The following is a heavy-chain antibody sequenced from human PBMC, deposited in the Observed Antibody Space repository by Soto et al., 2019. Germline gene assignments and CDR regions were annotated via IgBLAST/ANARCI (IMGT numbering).Heavy chain of an antibody. CDR1: GFTFSSYG. D-gene: IGHD1-26*01. CDR3: ARDPVGEPYYFDY. V-gene: IGHV3-33*01. J-gene: IGHJ4*02. Sequence: PGGSLRLSCAASGFTFSSYGMHWVRQAPGKGLEWVAVIWYDGSNKYYADSVKGRFTISRDNSKNTLYLQMNSLRAEDTAVYYCARDPVGEPYYFDYWGQGTLVTVSS. CDR2: IWYDGSNK.